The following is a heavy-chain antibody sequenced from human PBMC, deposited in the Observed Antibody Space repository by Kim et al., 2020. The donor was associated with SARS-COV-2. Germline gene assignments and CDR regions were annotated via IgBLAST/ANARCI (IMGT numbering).Heavy chain of an antibody. D-gene: IGHD6-13*01. CDR2: LSWNGGSI. CDR3: AKGTDSSSWDPKDY. CDR1: GFTFGDFA. Sequence: GGSLRLSCAASGFTFGDFAMHWVRQAPGKGLEWVSGLSWNGGSIGYADSVKGRFTISRDNAKNSLYLQMNSLRAEDTALYYCAKGTDSSSWDPKDYWGQGTLVTVSS. V-gene: IGHV3-9*01. J-gene: IGHJ4*02.